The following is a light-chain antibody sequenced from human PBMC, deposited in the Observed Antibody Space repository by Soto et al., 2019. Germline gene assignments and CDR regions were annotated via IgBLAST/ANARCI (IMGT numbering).Light chain of an antibody. V-gene: IGKV3-20*01. CDR3: QHYGSSLIT. CDR1: QSVSSIY. CDR2: GAS. Sequence: EIVLTQSPGPQSLSPGELVTLSCRASQSVSSIYLAWYQQKPGQAPRLLIYGASTRATGIPDRFSGSGSGTDFTLTISRLEPEDVAVYFCQHYGSSLITFGQGTRLEIK. J-gene: IGKJ5*01.